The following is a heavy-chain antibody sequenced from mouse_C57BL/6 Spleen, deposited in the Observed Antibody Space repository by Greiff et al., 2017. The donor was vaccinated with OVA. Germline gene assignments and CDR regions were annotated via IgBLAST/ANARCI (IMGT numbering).Heavy chain of an antibody. D-gene: IGHD1-1*01. CDR3: ARNSSYVYCAMDY. J-gene: IGHJ4*01. CDR1: GFTFSDYG. V-gene: IGHV5-17*01. Sequence: EVKLVESGGGLVKPGGSLKLSCAASGFTFSDYGMHWVRQAPEKGLEWVAYISSGSSTIYYADTVKGRFTISRDNAKNTLFLQMTSLRSEDAAMYYYARNSSYVYCAMDYWGQGTSVTVSS. CDR2: ISSGSSTI.